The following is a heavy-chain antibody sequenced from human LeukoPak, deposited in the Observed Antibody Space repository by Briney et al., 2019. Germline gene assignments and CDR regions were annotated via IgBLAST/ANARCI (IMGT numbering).Heavy chain of an antibody. Sequence: PGGSLRLSCAASGFTFSSYAMSWVRQAPGKGLEWVSAISGSGGSTYYADSVKGRFTISRDNSKNTLYLQMNSLRAEDTAVYYCAKNDCYDSSGSIDYWGQGTLVTVCS. CDR2: ISGSGGST. J-gene: IGHJ4*02. V-gene: IGHV3-23*01. D-gene: IGHD3-22*01. CDR1: GFTFSSYA. CDR3: AKNDCYDSSGSIDY.